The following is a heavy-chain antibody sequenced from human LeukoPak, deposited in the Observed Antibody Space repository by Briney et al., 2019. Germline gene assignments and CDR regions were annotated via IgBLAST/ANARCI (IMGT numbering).Heavy chain of an antibody. Sequence: PGGSLRLSCAASGFTFSSYAMSWVRQAPGKGLEWVSAISGSGGSTYYADSVQGRFIISRDNSKNTLFLQMNSLRLDDTAVYYCVRDATVGAAYFDFWGQGALVTVSS. CDR3: VRDATVGAAYFDF. J-gene: IGHJ4*02. V-gene: IGHV3-23*01. CDR1: GFTFSSYA. D-gene: IGHD2-15*01. CDR2: ISGSGGST.